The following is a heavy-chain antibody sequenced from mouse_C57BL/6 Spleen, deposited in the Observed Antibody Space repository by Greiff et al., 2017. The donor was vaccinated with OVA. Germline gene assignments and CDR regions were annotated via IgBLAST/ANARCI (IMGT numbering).Heavy chain of an antibody. Sequence: VQLQQSGAELARPGASVKLSCKASGYTFTSYGISWVKQRTGQGLEWIGEIYPRSGNTYYNEKFKGTATLTADKSSSTAYMELRSLTSEDSAVYYCARNHYYGSSYAMDYWGQGTSVTVSS. CDR3: ARNHYYGSSYAMDY. CDR2: IYPRSGNT. D-gene: IGHD1-1*01. V-gene: IGHV1-81*01. CDR1: GYTFTSYG. J-gene: IGHJ4*01.